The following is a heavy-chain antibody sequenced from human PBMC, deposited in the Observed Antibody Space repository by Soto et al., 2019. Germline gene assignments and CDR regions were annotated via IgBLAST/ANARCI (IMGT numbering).Heavy chain of an antibody. Sequence: SETLSLTCAVSGYSISSDYYWGWLRQPPGKGLEWIGTIYHSGSTYYNPSLKSRVTMSLDTSKNQFSLKLSSVTAADTAVYYCARALVTGSYYYGTSGYKNYFDYWGQGTLVTVYS. CDR1: GYSISSDYY. J-gene: IGHJ4*01. D-gene: IGHD3-22*01. V-gene: IGHV4-38-2*01. CDR2: IYHSGST. CDR3: ARALVTGSYYYGTSGYKNYFDY.